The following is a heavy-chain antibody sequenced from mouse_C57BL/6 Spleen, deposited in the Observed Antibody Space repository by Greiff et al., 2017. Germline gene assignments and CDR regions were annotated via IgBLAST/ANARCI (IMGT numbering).Heavy chain of an antibody. CDR3: ASLDGYYDYFDY. CDR1: GFTFSDYG. J-gene: IGHJ2*01. V-gene: IGHV5-17*01. D-gene: IGHD2-3*01. CDR2: ISSGSSTI. Sequence: EVQVVESGGGLVKPGGSLKLSCAASGFTFSDYGMHWVRQAPEKGLEWVAYISSGSSTIYYADTVKGRFTISRDNAKNTLFLQMTSLRSEDTAMYYCASLDGYYDYFDYWGQGTTLTVSS.